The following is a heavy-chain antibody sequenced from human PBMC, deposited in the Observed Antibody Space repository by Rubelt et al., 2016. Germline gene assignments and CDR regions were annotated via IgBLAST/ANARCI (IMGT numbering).Heavy chain of an antibody. D-gene: IGHD3-22*01. CDR1: GGSFSGYY. J-gene: IGHJ4*02. V-gene: IGHV4-34*01. Sequence: QVQLQQWGAGLLKPSETLSLTCAVYGGSFSGYYWSWIRQPPGKGLEWIGEINHSGSTNYNPSLKSRVTISVDTSKNQFSLKVGSVNAADTAVYYCARLGYWYYDSSGYAWGQGTLVTVSS. CDR2: INHSGST. CDR3: ARLGYWYYDSSGYA.